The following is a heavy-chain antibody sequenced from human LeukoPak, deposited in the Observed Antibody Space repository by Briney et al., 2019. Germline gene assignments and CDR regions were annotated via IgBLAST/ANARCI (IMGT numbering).Heavy chain of an antibody. J-gene: IGHJ4*02. CDR2: IKQDGSAK. CDR1: GFTFSSYG. V-gene: IGHV3-7*04. CDR3: ARGGGMRSWYDFDY. Sequence: GGSLRLSCVASGFTFSSYGMSWVRRAPGRGLEWVSNIKQDGSAKYYVDSVKGRFTISRDNDKNSVHLQMNNLRAEDTAVYYCARGGGMRSWYDFDYWGQGILVTVSS. D-gene: IGHD6-13*01.